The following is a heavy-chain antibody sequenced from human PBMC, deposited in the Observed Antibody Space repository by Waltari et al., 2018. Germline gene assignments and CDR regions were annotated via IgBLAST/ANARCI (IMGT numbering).Heavy chain of an antibody. Sequence: QVQLQQWGAGLLQPSETLSLTCAVYGGSFSGYYWSWIRQPPGKGLEWIGEINHSGSTNYNPSLKSRVTISVDTSKNQFSLKLSSVTAADTAVYYCARGLRDYYDSSGYYGRGHFDYWGQGTLVTVSS. D-gene: IGHD3-22*01. V-gene: IGHV4-34*01. CDR3: ARGLRDYYDSSGYYGRGHFDY. J-gene: IGHJ4*02. CDR1: GGSFSGYY. CDR2: INHSGST.